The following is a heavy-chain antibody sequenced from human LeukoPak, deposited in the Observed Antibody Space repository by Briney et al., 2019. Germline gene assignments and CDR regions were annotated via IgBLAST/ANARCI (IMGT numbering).Heavy chain of an antibody. Sequence: ASVKVSCKASGGTFSSYAISWVRQAPGQGLEWMGWMNPNSGNTGYAQKFQGRVTMTRNTSISTAYTELSSLRSEDTAVYYCARGYGWYGWGQGTLVTVSS. J-gene: IGHJ4*02. V-gene: IGHV1-8*02. CDR1: GGTFSSYA. D-gene: IGHD6-19*01. CDR2: MNPNSGNT. CDR3: ARGYGWYG.